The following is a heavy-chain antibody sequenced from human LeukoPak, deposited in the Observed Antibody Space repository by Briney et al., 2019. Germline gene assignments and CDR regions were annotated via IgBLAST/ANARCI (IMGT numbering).Heavy chain of an antibody. CDR3: AREVTTVISNNWFDP. V-gene: IGHV4-39*07. CDR1: GGSIRSTTYY. D-gene: IGHD4-17*01. Sequence: SETLSLTCSVSGGSIRSTTYYWGWIRQPPGKGLEWIGSIYYSGNTYYSPSLMSRVTISVDTSKNQFSLKLSSVTAADTAVYYCAREVTTVISNNWFDPWGQGTLVTVSS. CDR2: IYYSGNT. J-gene: IGHJ5*02.